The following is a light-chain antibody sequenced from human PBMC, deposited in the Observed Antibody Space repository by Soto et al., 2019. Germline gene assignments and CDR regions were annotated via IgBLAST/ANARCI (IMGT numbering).Light chain of an antibody. Sequence: DIPMTQSPSTLSASVGDRVTITCRASQSISSWLAWYQQKPGKAPKILIYKASTLESGVPSRFSGSGSGTEFTLTINSLQPDDFATYYCQQYSTYWVTFGQGTKVEIK. V-gene: IGKV1-5*03. CDR2: KAS. J-gene: IGKJ1*01. CDR3: QQYSTYWVT. CDR1: QSISSW.